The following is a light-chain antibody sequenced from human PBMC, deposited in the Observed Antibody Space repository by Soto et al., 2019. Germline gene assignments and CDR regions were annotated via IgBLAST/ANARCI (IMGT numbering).Light chain of an antibody. J-gene: IGKJ2*01. CDR1: QSINTF. CDR2: AAS. V-gene: IGKV1-39*01. Sequence: DIQMTQSPSSLSTSVGDRVTITCRASQSINTFLNWYQQKPGKAPKLLIYAASNLQSGVTSRFSVSGSVTDFTLTISSLQPEDFVSYYYQQSSSSPYTFGQGTKLEIK. CDR3: QQSSSSPYT.